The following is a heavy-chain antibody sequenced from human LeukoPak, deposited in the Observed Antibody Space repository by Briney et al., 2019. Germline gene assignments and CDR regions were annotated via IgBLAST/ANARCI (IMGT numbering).Heavy chain of an antibody. CDR1: GYSFTSYD. CDR3: AAHTYYYSSGSFGH. J-gene: IGHJ4*02. CDR2: MNPSSGNT. D-gene: IGHD3-10*01. V-gene: IGHV1-8*01. Sequence: ASVKVSCKASGYSFTSYDINWVRQATGQGPEWIGWMNPSSGNTGYAQRSQGRVTMTRDTSTSTAYLELSSLTSDDTAVYYCAAHTYYYSSGSFGHWGQGTLVTVSS.